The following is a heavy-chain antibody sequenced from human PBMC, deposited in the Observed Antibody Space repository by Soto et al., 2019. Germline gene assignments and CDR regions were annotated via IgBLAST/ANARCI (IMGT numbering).Heavy chain of an antibody. Sequence: GGSLRLSCAASGFTFSSYWMSWVRQAPGKGLEWVANIKQDGSEKYYVDSVKGRFTISRDNAKNSLYLQMNSLRADDTAVYYCAKYHASGRGPLASRARGSLDLVSS. V-gene: IGHV3-7*01. D-gene: IGHD3-10*01. CDR3: AKYHASGRGPLAS. J-gene: IGHJ5*01. CDR1: GFTFSSYW. CDR2: IKQDGSEK.